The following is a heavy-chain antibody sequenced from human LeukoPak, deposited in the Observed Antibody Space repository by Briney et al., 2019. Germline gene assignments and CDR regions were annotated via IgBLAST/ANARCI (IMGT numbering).Heavy chain of an antibody. Sequence: GASVKVSCKASGYTFTSYDINWVRQATGQGLEWMGWMNPNSGNTGYAQKFQGRVTITRNTSISTAYMELSSLRSEDTAVYYCAREWRTPFYYDFWSGGKGNMDVWGKGTTVTVSS. J-gene: IGHJ6*03. CDR1: GYTFTSYD. CDR3: AREWRTPFYYDFWSGGKGNMDV. CDR2: MNPNSGNT. D-gene: IGHD3-3*01. V-gene: IGHV1-8*03.